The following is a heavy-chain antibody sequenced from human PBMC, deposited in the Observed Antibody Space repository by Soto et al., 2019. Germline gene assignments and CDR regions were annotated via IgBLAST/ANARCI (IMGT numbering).Heavy chain of an antibody. CDR1: GYAFTAYD. Sequence: ASVKVSWKTAGYAFTAYDIYWVRQAPGQGLEWMGWISAYNGNTNYAQKLQGRVTMTTDTSTSTAYMELRSLRSDDTAVYYCARDLFVLRYFDWLSPTDYWGQGTLVTVSS. CDR2: ISAYNGNT. CDR3: ARDLFVLRYFDWLSPTDY. J-gene: IGHJ4*02. V-gene: IGHV1-18*01. D-gene: IGHD3-9*01.